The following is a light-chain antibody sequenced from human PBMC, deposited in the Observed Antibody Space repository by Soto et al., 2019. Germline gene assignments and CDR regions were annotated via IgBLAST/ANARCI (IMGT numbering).Light chain of an antibody. J-gene: IGKJ1*01. Sequence: EVVLTQSPGTLSLSPGDRAALSCRASQSVASRNFAWYQQKRGQPPRLLIHSSSTRASGVPDRFSGSGSGTDFTLIITRLEPEDFALYYCQQSGSVPETFGPGTTV. V-gene: IGKV3-20*01. CDR2: SSS. CDR3: QQSGSVPET. CDR1: QSVASRN.